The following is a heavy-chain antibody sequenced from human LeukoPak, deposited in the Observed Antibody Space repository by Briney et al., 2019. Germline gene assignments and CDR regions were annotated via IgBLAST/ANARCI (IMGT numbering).Heavy chain of an antibody. CDR1: GSTFSSYW. CDR2: IKQDGSEK. Sequence: GGSLRLSCAASGSTFSSYWMSWVRQAPGKGLEWVANIKQDGSEKYYVDSVKGRFTISRDNAKNSLYLQMNSLRAEDTAVYYCARSWGSGSYYNAPDYWGQGTLVTVSS. V-gene: IGHV3-7*01. CDR3: ARSWGSGSYYNAPDY. D-gene: IGHD3-10*01. J-gene: IGHJ4*02.